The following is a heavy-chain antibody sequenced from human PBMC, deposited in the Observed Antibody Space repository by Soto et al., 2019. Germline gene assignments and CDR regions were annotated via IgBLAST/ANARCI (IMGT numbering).Heavy chain of an antibody. CDR3: AREGCSGGSCMRT. V-gene: IGHV1-69*13. CDR2: IIPIFGTA. D-gene: IGHD2-15*01. CDR1: GGTFSSYA. J-gene: IGHJ5*02. Sequence: GASVKVSCKASGGTFSSYARSWVRQSPGQGLEWMGGIIPIFGTANYAQKFQGRVTITADESTSTAYMELSSLRSGDTAVYYCAREGCSGGSCMRTWGQGTLVTVSS.